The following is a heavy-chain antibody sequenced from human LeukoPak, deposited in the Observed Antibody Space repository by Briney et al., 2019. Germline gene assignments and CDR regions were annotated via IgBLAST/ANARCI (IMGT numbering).Heavy chain of an antibody. D-gene: IGHD6-13*01. CDR3: ATLAAAGTAPHDY. CDR2: IYPGDSDT. J-gene: IGHJ4*02. CDR1: EYTFTNYW. V-gene: IGHV5-51*01. Sequence: GESLKISCKGSEYTFTNYWIGWVRQMPGKGPEWMGIIYPGDSDTRYSPSFQGQVTISADKSISTAYLQWSSLKASDTAMYYCATLAAAGTAPHDYWGQGTLVTVSS.